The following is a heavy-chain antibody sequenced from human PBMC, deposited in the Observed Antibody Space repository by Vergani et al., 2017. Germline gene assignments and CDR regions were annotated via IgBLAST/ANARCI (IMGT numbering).Heavy chain of an antibody. J-gene: IGHJ4*02. D-gene: IGHD3-10*01. CDR1: GSSFTSYG. CDR3: ARHVITMVRGDYFDY. Sequence: EVQLVQSGAEVKKPGESLRFPCKVSGSSFTSYGTSWVRQMPGKGLEWMGRIDPSDSYTNYSPSFQGHVTISADKSISTAYLQWSSLKASGTAMYYCARHVITMVRGDYFDYWGQGTLVTVSS. CDR2: IDPSDSYT. V-gene: IGHV5-10-1*01.